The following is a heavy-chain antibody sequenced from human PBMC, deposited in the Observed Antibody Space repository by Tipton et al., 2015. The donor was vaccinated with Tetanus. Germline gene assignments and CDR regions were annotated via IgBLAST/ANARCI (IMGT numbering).Heavy chain of an antibody. D-gene: IGHD3-10*01. CDR3: AAQAMVRGVIMPFDY. CDR1: GGSISSYY. CDR2: IYTSGST. V-gene: IGHV4-4*07. J-gene: IGHJ4*02. Sequence: TLSLTCTVSGGSISSYYWSWIRQPAGKGLEWIGRIYTSGSTNYNPSLKSRVTMSVDTSKNQFSLKLSSVTAADTAVYYCAAQAMVRGVIMPFDYWGQGTLVTVSS.